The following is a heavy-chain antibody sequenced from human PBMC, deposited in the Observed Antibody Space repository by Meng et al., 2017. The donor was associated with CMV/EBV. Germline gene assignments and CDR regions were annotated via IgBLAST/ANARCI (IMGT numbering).Heavy chain of an antibody. CDR2: IIPILGIA. CDR1: GGTFSSYA. J-gene: IGHJ5*02. Sequence: SVKVSCKASGGTFSSYAISWVRQAPGQGLEWMGGIIPILGIANYAQKFQGRVTITADKSTSTAYMELSSLRSDDTAVYYCARENGRGSGWFDPWGQGTLVTVSS. D-gene: IGHD2-15*01. V-gene: IGHV1-69*10. CDR3: ARENGRGSGWFDP.